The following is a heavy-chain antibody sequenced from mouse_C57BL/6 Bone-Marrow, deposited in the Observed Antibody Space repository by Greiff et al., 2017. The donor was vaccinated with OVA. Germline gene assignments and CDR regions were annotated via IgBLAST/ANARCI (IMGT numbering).Heavy chain of an antibody. Sequence: EVKVVESGPVLVKPGASVKMSCKASGYTFTDYYMNWVKQSHGKSLEWIGVINPYNGGTSYNQKFKGKATLTVDKSSSTAYMELNSLTSEDSAVYYCARPHYPWDFDYWGQGTTLTVSS. V-gene: IGHV1-19*01. CDR2: INPYNGGT. CDR1: GYTFTDYY. CDR3: ARPHYPWDFDY. D-gene: IGHD1-1*02. J-gene: IGHJ2*01.